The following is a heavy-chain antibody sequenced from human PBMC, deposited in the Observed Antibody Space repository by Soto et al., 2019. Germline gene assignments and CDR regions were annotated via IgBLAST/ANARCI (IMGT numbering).Heavy chain of an antibody. D-gene: IGHD6-13*01. Sequence: GGSLRLSCAASGFTFSSYWMHWVRQAPGKGLVWVSRINSDGSSISYADSVKGRFTISRDNAKNSLYLQMNSLRAEDTAVYYCARDRDSSSWFDYYQYGLAVPAQGTTVPVSS. V-gene: IGHV3-74*01. CDR2: INSDGSSI. CDR1: GFTFSSYW. J-gene: IGHJ6*02. CDR3: ARDRDSSSWFDYYQYGLAV.